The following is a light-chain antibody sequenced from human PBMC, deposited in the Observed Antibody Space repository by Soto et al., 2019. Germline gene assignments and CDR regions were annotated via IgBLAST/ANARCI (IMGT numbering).Light chain of an antibody. CDR3: SSYTITSVL. Sequence: QSALTQPASVSGSPGQSITISCAGTSSDIGSYNYVSWYKQHPGEAPKLIIYDVINRASGVSSRFSASKSGNTASLTISGIQAEDEADYYCSSYTITSVLFGGGTKLTFL. CDR1: SSDIGSYNY. J-gene: IGLJ3*02. CDR2: DVI. V-gene: IGLV2-14*03.